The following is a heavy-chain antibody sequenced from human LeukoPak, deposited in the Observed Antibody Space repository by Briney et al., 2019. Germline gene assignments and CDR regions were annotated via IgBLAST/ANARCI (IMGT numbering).Heavy chain of an antibody. CDR2: ISGSSSDI. V-gene: IGHV3-21*01. Sequence: GGSLRLSWAGSEFTFSSYSMNWVRQAPGKGLEWVSSISGSSSDIYYADSVKGRFTISRDNAKNSLYIQMKSLRAEDTAVYYCARRGYHDYSGFDYWGQGTLVTVSS. CDR3: ARRGYHDYSGFDY. CDR1: EFTFSSYS. J-gene: IGHJ4*02. D-gene: IGHD1-26*01.